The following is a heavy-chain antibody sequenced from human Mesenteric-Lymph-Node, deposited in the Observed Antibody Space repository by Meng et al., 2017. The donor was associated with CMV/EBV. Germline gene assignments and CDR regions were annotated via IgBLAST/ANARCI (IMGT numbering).Heavy chain of an antibody. CDR2: ISAYNGNT. CDR1: GYTFNSYG. D-gene: IGHD3-3*01. J-gene: IGHJ6*02. V-gene: IGHV1-18*01. Sequence: ASVKVSCKASGYTFNSYGISWLRQAPGQGLEWMGWISAYNGNTNYAQDLQGRVTITTDTSTRKAYMELTSLRSDDTAVYYCARAPRFSGFWSGYYPNHYYGMDLWGQGTTVTVSS. CDR3: ARAPRFSGFWSGYYPNHYYGMDL.